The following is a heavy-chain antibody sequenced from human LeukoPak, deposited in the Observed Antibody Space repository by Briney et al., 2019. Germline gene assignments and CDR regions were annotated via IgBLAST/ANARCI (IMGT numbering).Heavy chain of an antibody. CDR1: GGSIRSTTYY. CDR2: IYYSGNT. V-gene: IGHV4-39*07. CDR3: ARDQHFDY. Sequence: SETLSLTCSVSGGSIRSTTYYWGWIRQPPGKGLEWIGSIYYSGNTYYSPSLMSRVTISVDTSKNQFSLNLSSVTAADTAVYYCARDQHFDYWGQGTLVTVSS. J-gene: IGHJ4*02.